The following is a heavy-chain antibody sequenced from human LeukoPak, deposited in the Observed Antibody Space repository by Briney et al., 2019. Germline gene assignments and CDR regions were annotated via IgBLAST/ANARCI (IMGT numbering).Heavy chain of an antibody. V-gene: IGHV4-59*01. CDR1: GGSISSYY. Sequence: PSETLSLTCTVSGGSISSYYWSWIRQPPGQGLEWIGYIYHSGSTNYNPSLKSRVTISVDTSKNQFSLKLSSATAADTAVYYCARAPYYYYMDVWGKGTTVTVSS. CDR2: IYHSGST. CDR3: ARAPYYYYMDV. J-gene: IGHJ6*03.